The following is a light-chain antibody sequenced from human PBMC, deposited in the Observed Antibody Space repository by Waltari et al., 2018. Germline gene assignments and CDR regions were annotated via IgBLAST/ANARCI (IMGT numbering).Light chain of an antibody. CDR1: QSLVHNDGDRY. CDR3: MESTHWPSWT. J-gene: IGKJ1*01. V-gene: IGKV2-30*02. Sequence: VVMTQPPHSRPVTLGQPASIPCRSSQSLVHNDGDRYLHWFQQRPGQSPRRLINKVSDRDPGVPDSFIGSGSGTDFTMESRTGAAAAVGVYYCMESTHWPSWTFGQGTKVEIK. CDR2: KVS.